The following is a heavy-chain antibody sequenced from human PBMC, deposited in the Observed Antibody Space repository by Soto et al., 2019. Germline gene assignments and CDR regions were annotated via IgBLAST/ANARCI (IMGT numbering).Heavy chain of an antibody. CDR3: ARERRHGSGSYYPYYYYYMDV. Sequence: SETLSLTCAVYGGSFSGYYWSWIRQPPGKGLEWIGEINHSGSTNYNPSLKSRVTISVDTSKNQFSLKLSSVTAADTAVYYCARERRHGSGSYYPYYYYYMDVWGKGTTVTVSS. CDR2: INHSGST. CDR1: GGSFSGYY. V-gene: IGHV4-34*01. J-gene: IGHJ6*03. D-gene: IGHD3-10*01.